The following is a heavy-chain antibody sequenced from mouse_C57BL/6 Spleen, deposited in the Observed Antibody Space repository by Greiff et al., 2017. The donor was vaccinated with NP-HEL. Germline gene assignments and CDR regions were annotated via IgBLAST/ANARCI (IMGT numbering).Heavy chain of an antibody. CDR1: GYTFTSYW. Sequence: QVQLQQPGAELVRPGSSVKLSCKASGYTFTSYWMDWVKQRPGQGLEWIGNIYPSDSETHYNQKFKDKATLTVDKSSSTAYMQLSSLTSEDSAVYYGARSGGYDEEAWFAYWGQGTLVTVSA. CDR3: ARSGGYDEEAWFAY. V-gene: IGHV1-61*01. J-gene: IGHJ3*01. D-gene: IGHD2-2*01. CDR2: IYPSDSET.